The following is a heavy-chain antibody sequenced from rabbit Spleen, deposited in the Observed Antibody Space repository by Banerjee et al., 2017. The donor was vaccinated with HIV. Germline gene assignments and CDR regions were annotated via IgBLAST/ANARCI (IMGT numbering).Heavy chain of an antibody. Sequence: QEQLVESGGGLVQPGTSLTLTCTASGFSFSGYYLSLVRQGPGKGLEWIGCINTGNGNTYYASWAKGRFTISKTSSTTVTLQMTRLTAADTATYFCVRNGGISGDRYGMDLGGPGTLVTVS. D-gene: IGHD4-2*01. V-gene: IGHV1S45*01. CDR3: VRNGGISGDRYGMDL. CDR1: GFSFSGYYL. CDR2: INTGNGNT. J-gene: IGHJ6*01.